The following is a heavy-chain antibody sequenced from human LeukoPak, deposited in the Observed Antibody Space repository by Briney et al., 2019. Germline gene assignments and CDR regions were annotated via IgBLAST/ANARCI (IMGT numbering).Heavy chain of an antibody. Sequence: PSETLSLTCAVYGGSFSGYYWSWIRQPPGKGLEWIGEINHSGSTNYNPSLKSRVTISVDTSKNQFSLKLSSVTAADTAVYYCARYDLLYYFDYWGQGTLVTVSS. CDR2: INHSGST. CDR1: GGSFSGYY. J-gene: IGHJ4*02. CDR3: ARYDLLYYFDY. V-gene: IGHV4-34*01. D-gene: IGHD2-15*01.